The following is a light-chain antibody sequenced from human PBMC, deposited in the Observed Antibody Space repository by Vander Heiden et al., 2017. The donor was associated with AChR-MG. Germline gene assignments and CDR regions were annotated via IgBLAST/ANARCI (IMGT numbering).Light chain of an antibody. CDR3: QQYDDLPIT. Sequence: DIQMTQSPSSLSTSIGDRVTITCQASQDISTYLNWYQQKPGKAPELLIYDASKSATGVPSRFRGSGSGTDFTFTISGLQLEDIATFFCQQYDDLPITFGQGTRL. J-gene: IGKJ5*01. CDR1: QDISTY. CDR2: DAS. V-gene: IGKV1-33*01.